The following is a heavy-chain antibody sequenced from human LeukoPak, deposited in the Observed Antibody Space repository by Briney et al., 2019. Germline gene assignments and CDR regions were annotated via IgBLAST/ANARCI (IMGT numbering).Heavy chain of an antibody. CDR3: ATRSSFYDAFDI. V-gene: IGHV1-18*01. CDR1: GYTFTSYG. D-gene: IGHD6-13*01. Sequence: ASVKVSCKASGYTFTSYGISWVRQAPGQGLEWMGWISAYNGNTNYAQKLQGRVTMTTDTSTRTAYMELRSLRSDDTAVYYCATRSSFYDAFDIWGQGTMVTVSS. J-gene: IGHJ3*02. CDR2: ISAYNGNT.